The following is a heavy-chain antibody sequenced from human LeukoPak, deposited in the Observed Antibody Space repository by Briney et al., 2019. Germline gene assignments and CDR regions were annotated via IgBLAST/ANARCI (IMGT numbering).Heavy chain of an antibody. D-gene: IGHD6-13*01. V-gene: IGHV3-23*01. J-gene: IGHJ4*02. CDR1: GFTLITYA. CDR2: ISGSGGST. Sequence: GGSLRLSCAVSGFTLITYAMSWVRQAPGKVLEWVSAISGSGGSTYYADSVKGRFTISRDNSKNTLFLQMNSLRAEDTAVYYCAKGGSWYRPTFFDYWGQGTLVTVSS. CDR3: AKGGSWYRPTFFDY.